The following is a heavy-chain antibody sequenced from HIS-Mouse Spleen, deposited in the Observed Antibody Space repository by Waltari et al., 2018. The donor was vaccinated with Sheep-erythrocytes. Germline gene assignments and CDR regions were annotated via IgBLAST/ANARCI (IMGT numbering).Heavy chain of an antibody. CDR3: ARTPRDYDFWSGYYFYYYGMDV. CDR1: GFSLSTSGMC. V-gene: IGHV2-70*15. CDR2: IDWHDDK. D-gene: IGHD3-3*01. Sequence: QVTLRESGPALVKPTQTLTLTCTFSGFSLSTSGMCVSWIRQPPGKALEWLARIDWHDDKYYSTSLKTRLTISKDTSKNQLVLTMTNMDPVDTATYYCARTPRDYDFWSGYYFYYYGMDVWGQGTTVTVSS. J-gene: IGHJ6*02.